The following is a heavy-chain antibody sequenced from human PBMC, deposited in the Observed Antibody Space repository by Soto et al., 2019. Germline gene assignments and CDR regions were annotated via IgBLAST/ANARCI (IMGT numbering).Heavy chain of an antibody. CDR2: IIPIFGTA. V-gene: IGHV1-69*13. CDR1: GGTFSSYA. Sequence: SVNVSCKASGGTFSSYAISWVRQAPGQGLEWMGGIIPIFGTAYYAQKFQGRVTITADESTSTAYMELSSLRSEDTAVYYCAILKVDTAMVTGYWFDPWGQGTLVTVSS. CDR3: AILKVDTAMVTGYWFDP. J-gene: IGHJ5*02. D-gene: IGHD5-18*01.